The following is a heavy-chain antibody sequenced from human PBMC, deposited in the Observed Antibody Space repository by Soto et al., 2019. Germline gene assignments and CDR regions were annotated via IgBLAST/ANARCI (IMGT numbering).Heavy chain of an antibody. CDR3: ARVPGP. CDR2: INYSGSA. Sequence: PSETLSLTCTVSGGSISSYYWSWIRQPPGKGLEWIGHINYSGSANYNPSLKSRVTISVHTSSSQFSLELSSVTAADTAVYYCARVPGPWGQGTLVTVSS. V-gene: IGHV4-59*12. D-gene: IGHD3-10*01. J-gene: IGHJ5*02. CDR1: GGSISSYY.